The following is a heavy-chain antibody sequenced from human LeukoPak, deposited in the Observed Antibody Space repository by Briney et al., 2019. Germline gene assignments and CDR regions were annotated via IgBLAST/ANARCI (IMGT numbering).Heavy chain of an antibody. D-gene: IGHD3-3*01. CDR2: IIPIFGTA. V-gene: IGHV1-69*01. CDR3: ARVGTIFGVVEYYYGMDV. CDR1: GGTFSSYA. J-gene: IGHJ6*02. Sequence: GSSVKVSCKASGGTFSSYAISWVRQAPGQGLEWMGGIIPIFGTANYAQKFQGRVTITADESTGTAYMELSGLRSEDTAVYYCARVGTIFGVVEYYYGMDVWGQGTTVTVSS.